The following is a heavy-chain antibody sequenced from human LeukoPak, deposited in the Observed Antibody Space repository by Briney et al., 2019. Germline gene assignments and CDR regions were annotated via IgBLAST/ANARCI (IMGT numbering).Heavy chain of an antibody. CDR3: ARGRGYSYGYSLRYFDL. V-gene: IGHV4-34*01. J-gene: IGHJ2*01. D-gene: IGHD5-18*01. CDR1: GGSFSGYY. CDR2: INHSGST. Sequence: PSETLSLTCAVYGGSFSGYYWSWIRQPPGKGLEWIGEINHSGSTNYNPSLKSRVTISVDTSKNQFSLKLSSVTAADTAAYYCARGRGYSYGYSLRYFDLWGRGTLVTVSS.